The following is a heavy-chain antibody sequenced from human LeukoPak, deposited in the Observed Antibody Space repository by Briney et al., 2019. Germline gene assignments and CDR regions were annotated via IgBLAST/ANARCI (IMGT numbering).Heavy chain of an antibody. Sequence: ASVKVSCKASGYTFTSYGISWVRQAPGQGLEWMGWISAYNGNTNYAQKLQGRVTMTTDTSTSTAYMELRSLRSDDTAVYYCASTRIVLPRLESSALDICGQGTMVTVSS. CDR3: ASTRIVLPRLESSALDI. D-gene: IGHD3-22*01. V-gene: IGHV1-18*01. CDR1: GYTFTSYG. J-gene: IGHJ3*02. CDR2: ISAYNGNT.